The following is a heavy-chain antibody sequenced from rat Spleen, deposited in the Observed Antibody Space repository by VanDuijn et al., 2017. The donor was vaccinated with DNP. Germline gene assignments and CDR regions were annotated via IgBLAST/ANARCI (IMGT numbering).Heavy chain of an antibody. CDR3: ARWNSGHFDY. Sequence: EVQLVESGGGLVQPGRSLKLSCAASGFTFSDYYIAWVRQAPTKGLEWVAYLTYDGGSTKYGDSVKGRFTSSRDNAKNTLYLQMNSLRSEDMATYYCARWNSGHFDYWGQGVMVPVSS. CDR1: GFTFSDYY. J-gene: IGHJ2*01. V-gene: IGHV5-22*01. D-gene: IGHD4-3*01. CDR2: LTYDGGST.